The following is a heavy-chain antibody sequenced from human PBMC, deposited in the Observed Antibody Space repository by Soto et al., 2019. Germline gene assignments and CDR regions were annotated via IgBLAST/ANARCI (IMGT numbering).Heavy chain of an antibody. Sequence: WIWIRQHPGKGLEWIGYIYYSGPTYFHPSLKSRLMLSVDTSKNQFSLELSSVTAADTAVYYCARSVMATTGPYFDYWGQVALVTVAS. CDR2: IYYSGPT. D-gene: IGHD5-12*01. V-gene: IGHV4-31*02. J-gene: IGHJ4*02. CDR3: ARSVMATTGPYFDY.